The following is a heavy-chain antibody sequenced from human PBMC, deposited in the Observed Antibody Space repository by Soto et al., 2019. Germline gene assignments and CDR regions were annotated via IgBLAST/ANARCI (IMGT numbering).Heavy chain of an antibody. CDR2: MNPNSGNT. V-gene: IGHV1-8*01. CDR3: AKLGSGYYTGLYFDY. CDR1: GYTFTSYD. D-gene: IGHD3-3*01. J-gene: IGHJ4*02. Sequence: ASVKVSCKASGYTFTSYDINWVRQATGQGLEWMGWMNPNSGNTGYAQKFQGRVTMTRNTSISTAYMELNSLRAEDTAVYYCAKLGSGYYTGLYFDYWGQGTRVTVSS.